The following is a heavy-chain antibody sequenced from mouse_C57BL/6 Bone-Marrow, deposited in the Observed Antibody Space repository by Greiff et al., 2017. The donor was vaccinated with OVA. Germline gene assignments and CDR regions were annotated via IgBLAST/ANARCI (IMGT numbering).Heavy chain of an antibody. V-gene: IGHV1-42*01. J-gene: IGHJ1*03. CDR1: GYSFTGYY. Sequence: EVKLQQSGPELVKPGASVKISCKASGYSFTGYYMNWVKQSPEKSLEWIGEINPSTGGTTYNQKFKAKATLTVDKSSSTAYMQLKSLTSEDSAVYYCARKVTGTYFDVWGTGTTVTVSS. CDR2: INPSTGGT. D-gene: IGHD4-1*01. CDR3: ARKVTGTYFDV.